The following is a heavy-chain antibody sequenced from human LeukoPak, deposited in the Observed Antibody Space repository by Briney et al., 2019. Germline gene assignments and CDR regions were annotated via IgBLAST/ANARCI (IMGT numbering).Heavy chain of an antibody. CDR1: GFTFSTYA. CDR2: ISGSGSST. V-gene: IGHV3-23*01. D-gene: IGHD3-22*01. J-gene: IGHJ4*02. Sequence: GGSLRLSCAASGFTFSTYAISWVRQGPGKGLEWVSGISGSGSSTYYADSVKGRFTISRDNAKNSLYLQMNSLRAEDTAVYYCAREKLYYYDSSGYQGPFDYWGQGTLVTVSS. CDR3: AREKLYYYDSSGYQGPFDY.